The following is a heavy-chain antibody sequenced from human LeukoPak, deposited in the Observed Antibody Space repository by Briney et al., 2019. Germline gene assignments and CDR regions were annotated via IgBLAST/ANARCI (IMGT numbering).Heavy chain of an antibody. CDR1: GGSISSGGHY. Sequence: SQTLSLTCTVSGGSISSGGHYWTWIRQHPGKGLEWIGYIYYSGTTYYNPSLQSRVTISVDTSKNQFSLRLSSVTAADTAVYYCARGRYYGSGTLYFDYWGQGILVTVSS. V-gene: IGHV4-31*03. CDR2: IYYSGTT. CDR3: ARGRYYGSGTLYFDY. J-gene: IGHJ4*02. D-gene: IGHD3-10*01.